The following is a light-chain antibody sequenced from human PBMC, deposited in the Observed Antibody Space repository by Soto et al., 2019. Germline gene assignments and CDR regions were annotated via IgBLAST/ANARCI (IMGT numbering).Light chain of an antibody. CDR3: VSYTSNTTYV. Sequence: QSVLTQPASVSDSPGQSITISCTGTSSDVGGSNFVSWYQQHPGKPPKLIIYDVANRPSGVSNRFSGSKSGSTASLIISRLQTEDEADYYCVSYTSNTTYVFGTGTKVTVL. V-gene: IGLV2-14*03. CDR1: SSDVGGSNF. CDR2: DVA. J-gene: IGLJ1*01.